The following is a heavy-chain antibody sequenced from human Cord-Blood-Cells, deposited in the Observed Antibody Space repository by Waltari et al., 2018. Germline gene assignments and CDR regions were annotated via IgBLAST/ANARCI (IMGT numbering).Heavy chain of an antibody. V-gene: IGHV4-39*01. CDR1: GGSISSSSYS. J-gene: IGHJ4*02. D-gene: IGHD6-19*01. CDR2: IYYSGST. Sequence: QLQLQESGPGLVKPSETLSLTCTVSGGSISSSSYSWGWIRQPPGKGLEGIGSIYYSGSTYDNPSLKSRVTISVDTSKNQFSLKLSSVTAADTAVYYCARGAVAGTVFDYWGQGTLVTVSS. CDR3: ARGAVAGTVFDY.